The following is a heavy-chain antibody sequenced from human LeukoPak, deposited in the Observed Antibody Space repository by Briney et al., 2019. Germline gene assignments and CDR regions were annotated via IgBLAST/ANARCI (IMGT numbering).Heavy chain of an antibody. Sequence: GGSLRLSCAASGFTFDDYWMNWVRQTPGKGLEWVAIIKQDGSEKFYVDSVKGRLIISRDNAKNSLTLQMNSVRDEDTGVYYCVTGRGDLWGQGTLVTVSS. CDR2: IKQDGSEK. J-gene: IGHJ5*02. CDR3: VTGRGDL. CDR1: GFTFDDYW. V-gene: IGHV3-7*01.